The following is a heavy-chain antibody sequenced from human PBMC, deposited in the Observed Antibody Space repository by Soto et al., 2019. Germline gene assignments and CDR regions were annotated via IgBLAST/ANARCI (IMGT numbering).Heavy chain of an antibody. CDR3: ARDFGYYDSNIGYYFDF. CDR2: INPASSST. D-gene: IGHD3-22*01. Sequence: ASVKVSCKASGYTFTSYYMHWVRQAPGQGLEWMGIINPASSSTTYAPDFQGRVTLTRETSTNTVYMELASLRSEDTAVFYCARDFGYYDSNIGYYFDFWGQGTLVTVSS. J-gene: IGHJ4*02. V-gene: IGHV1-46*01. CDR1: GYTFTSYY.